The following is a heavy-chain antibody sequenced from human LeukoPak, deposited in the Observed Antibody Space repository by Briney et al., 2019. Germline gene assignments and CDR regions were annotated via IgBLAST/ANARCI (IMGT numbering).Heavy chain of an antibody. CDR3: ARGILYPLAHPVLDY. V-gene: IGHV3-7*01. CDR1: GFTFSSYW. Sequence: GGSLRLSCAASGFTFSSYWMSWVRQAPGKGLEWVANIKQDGSEKYYVDSVKGRFTISRDNAKNSLYLQMNSLRAEDTAIYYCARGILYPLAHPVLDYWGQGTLVTVSS. D-gene: IGHD2-8*01. J-gene: IGHJ4*02. CDR2: IKQDGSEK.